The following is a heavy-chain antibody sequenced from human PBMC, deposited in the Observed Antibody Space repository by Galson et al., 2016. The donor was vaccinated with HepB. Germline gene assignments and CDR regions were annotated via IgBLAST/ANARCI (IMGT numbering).Heavy chain of an antibody. V-gene: IGHV4-61*02. CDR2: IYTRGST. D-gene: IGHD3-10*01. Sequence: TLSLTCTVSGGSISSGSHYWSWIRQPAGKGLEWIGRIYTRGSTTYNPSLKSRVTISVDTSKNQFSLSLSSVTAADTAVYYCARDPLLWFGEVPYWGQGTLVTVSS. J-gene: IGHJ4*02. CDR3: ARDPLLWFGEVPY. CDR1: GGSISSGSHY.